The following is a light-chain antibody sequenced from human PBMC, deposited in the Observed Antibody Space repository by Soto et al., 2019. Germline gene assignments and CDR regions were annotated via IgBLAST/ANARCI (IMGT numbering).Light chain of an antibody. CDR3: QQYGSSPGT. CDR1: QSVRDSH. CDR2: ETS. V-gene: IGKV3-20*01. J-gene: IGKJ1*01. Sequence: EIVLTQSPGTLSLCPGERATLSCRASQSVRDSHLAWYQQKPGQAPSLLIYETSSRATGIPDRFRGSGSGTEFALTITRVEPEDVAMYFCQQYGSSPGTFGQGTKVEI.